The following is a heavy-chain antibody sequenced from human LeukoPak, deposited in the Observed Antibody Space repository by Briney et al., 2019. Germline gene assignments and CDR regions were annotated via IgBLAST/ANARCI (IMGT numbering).Heavy chain of an antibody. CDR3: AKGSSGTASNPVDY. D-gene: IGHD1-7*01. CDR2: INDDGGGT. V-gene: IGHV3-23*01. CDR1: GFTFSSHA. Sequence: GGSLRLSCAASGFTFSSHAMTWVRQAQGKGLDWVSAINDDGGGTYYADSVKGRFTVSRDNSKNTLFLQMNSLRGEDTAMYYCAKGSSGTASNPVDYWGQGTLVTVSS. J-gene: IGHJ4*02.